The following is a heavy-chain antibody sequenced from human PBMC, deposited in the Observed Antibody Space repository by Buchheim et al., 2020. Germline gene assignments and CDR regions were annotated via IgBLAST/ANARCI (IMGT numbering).Heavy chain of an antibody. CDR1: GFIFSNFA. J-gene: IGHJ4*02. CDR2: ICGSAGNT. Sequence: EVQLLESGGGLVQPGGSLRLSCAASGFIFSNFAMSWVRQAPGKGLEWVSTICGSAGNTYHADSVKGRFTMSRDNSKNTLYLQMNSLRAEDTAVYYCAKSFLKAPLDYWGQGTL. CDR3: AKSFLKAPLDY. D-gene: IGHD2/OR15-2a*01. V-gene: IGHV3-23*01.